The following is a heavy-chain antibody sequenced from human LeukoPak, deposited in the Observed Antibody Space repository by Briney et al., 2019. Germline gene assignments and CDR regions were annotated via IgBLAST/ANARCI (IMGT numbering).Heavy chain of an antibody. Sequence: SETLSLTCTVSGGAISSSSYYWGWIRQPPGKGLEWIGSIYYSGSTYYNPSLKSRVTISVDTSKNQFSLKLSSVTAADTAVYYCARPGGSGSYYGYWGQGTLVTVSS. J-gene: IGHJ4*02. V-gene: IGHV4-39*01. D-gene: IGHD3-10*01. CDR2: IYYSGST. CDR3: ARPGGSGSYYGY. CDR1: GGAISSSSYY.